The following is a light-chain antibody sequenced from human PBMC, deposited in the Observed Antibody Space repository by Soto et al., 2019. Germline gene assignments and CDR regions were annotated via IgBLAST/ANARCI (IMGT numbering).Light chain of an antibody. CDR2: AAS. CDR1: QSISTS. J-gene: IGKJ4*01. Sequence: DLQMTQSPSSLSASVGDRVTITCRAGQSISTSLNWYQQKTGKAPKLLINAASSLQSGVPSRFSGSGSGTDFTLTISSLQPEDFATYYCQQSYSTPTFGGGTKVEIK. V-gene: IGKV1-39*01. CDR3: QQSYSTPT.